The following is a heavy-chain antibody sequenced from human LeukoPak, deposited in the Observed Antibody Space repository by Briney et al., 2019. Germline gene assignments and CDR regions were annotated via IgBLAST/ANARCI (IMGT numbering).Heavy chain of an antibody. Sequence: ASVKVSCKASGYSFSATYINWVRQAPGQGLEWMGRISAYNGGTAYAQKFQGRVTMTTDSSTTTAYMDLASLRSDDTAVYYCARGGTYYPCIDYWGQGTLVTVSS. CDR2: ISAYNGGT. J-gene: IGHJ4*01. D-gene: IGHD1-26*01. CDR1: GYSFSATY. CDR3: ARGGTYYPCIDY. V-gene: IGHV1-18*01.